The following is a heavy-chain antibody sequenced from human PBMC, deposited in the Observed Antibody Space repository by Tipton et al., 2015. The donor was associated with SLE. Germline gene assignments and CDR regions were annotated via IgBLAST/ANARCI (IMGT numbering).Heavy chain of an antibody. CDR3: ARLGLTGDRIDY. J-gene: IGHJ4*02. CDR1: GYSISSGYY. CDR2: IYHSGST. Sequence: TLSLTCAVSGYSISSGYYWGWIRQPPGKGLEWIGSIYHSGSTYYNPSLKSRVTISVDTSKNQFSLKLSSVTAADTAVYYCARLGLTGDRIDYWGQGTLVTVSS. D-gene: IGHD7-27*01. V-gene: IGHV4-38-2*01.